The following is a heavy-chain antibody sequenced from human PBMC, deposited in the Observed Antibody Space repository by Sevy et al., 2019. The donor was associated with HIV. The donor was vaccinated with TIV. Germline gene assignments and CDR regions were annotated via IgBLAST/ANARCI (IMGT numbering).Heavy chain of an antibody. V-gene: IGHV4-34*01. CDR1: GGSFSGYY. Sequence: SETLSLTCAVYGGSFSGYYWSWIRQPPGKGLEWIGEINHSGSTNYNPSLKSRVTISVDTSKNQFSLKLSSVTAADTAVYYCARRRLTLLVRGVIGLDYWGQGTLVTVSS. D-gene: IGHD3-10*01. CDR2: INHSGST. CDR3: ARRRLTLLVRGVIGLDY. J-gene: IGHJ4*02.